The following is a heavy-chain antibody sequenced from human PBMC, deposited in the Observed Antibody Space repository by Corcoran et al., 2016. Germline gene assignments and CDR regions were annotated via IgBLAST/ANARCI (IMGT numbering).Heavy chain of an antibody. V-gene: IGHV5-51*01. Sequence: EVQLVQSGAEVKKPGESLKISCKGSGYSFTRYWIGWVRQMPGKGLEWMGISYPGDSDTRSSPSFHGQVTISADKSISTAYLQWSSLKASDTAMDDCARLGQGVGATLYFQHWGQGTLVTVSS. J-gene: IGHJ1*01. D-gene: IGHD1-26*01. CDR1: GYSFTRYW. CDR3: ARLGQGVGATLYFQH. CDR2: SYPGDSDT.